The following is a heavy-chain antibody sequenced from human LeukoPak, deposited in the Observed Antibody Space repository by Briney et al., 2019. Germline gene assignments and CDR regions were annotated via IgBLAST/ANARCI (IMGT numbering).Heavy chain of an antibody. CDR1: GGSISSYY. Sequence: SETLSLTCTVSGGSISSYYWSWIRQPPGKGLGWIGYIYYSGSTNYNPSLKSRVTISVDTSKNQFSLKLSSVTAADTAVYYCARHNRPPGDYYGMDVWGQGTTVTVSS. J-gene: IGHJ6*02. CDR2: IYYSGST. CDR3: ARHNRPPGDYYGMDV. V-gene: IGHV4-59*08.